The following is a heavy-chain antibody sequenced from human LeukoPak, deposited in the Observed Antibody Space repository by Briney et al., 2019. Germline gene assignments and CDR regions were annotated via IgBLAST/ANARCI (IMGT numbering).Heavy chain of an antibody. Sequence: PSETLSLTCSVSGGSISSYYWSWIRQPPGKGLEWIGYISYSGNTNYNPSLKSRVTISVDTSKNQFSLKLSSVTAADTAVYYCARDRPYYDILTGYYRGGGYYFDYWGQGTLVTVSS. V-gene: IGHV4-59*01. CDR1: GGSISSYY. CDR2: ISYSGNT. D-gene: IGHD3-9*01. CDR3: ARDRPYYDILTGYYRGGGYYFDY. J-gene: IGHJ4*02.